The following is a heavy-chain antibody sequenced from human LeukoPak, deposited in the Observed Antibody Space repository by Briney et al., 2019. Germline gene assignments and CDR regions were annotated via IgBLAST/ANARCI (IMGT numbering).Heavy chain of an antibody. Sequence: GGSLRLSCAASGFTFSSYAMSWVRQAPGKGLEWVSAISGSGGSTYYADSVKGRFTISRDNSKNTPYLQMNSLRAEDTAVYYCAKDLWAESHPYYFDYWGQGTLVTVSS. CDR2: ISGSGGST. CDR1: GFTFSSYA. D-gene: IGHD3-16*01. J-gene: IGHJ4*02. V-gene: IGHV3-23*01. CDR3: AKDLWAESHPYYFDY.